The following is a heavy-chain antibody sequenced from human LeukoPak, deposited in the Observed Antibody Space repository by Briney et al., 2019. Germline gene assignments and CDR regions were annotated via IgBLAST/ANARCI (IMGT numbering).Heavy chain of an antibody. CDR3: ARESTVTTIPDY. D-gene: IGHD4-17*01. CDR2: ISSSGSTI. CDR1: GFTFSSYE. J-gene: IGHJ4*02. Sequence: PGGSLRLSCAASGFTFSSYEMNWVRQAPGKGLEWVSYISSSGSTIYYADSVKGRFTISRDNAKNSLYLQMNSLRAEDTAVYYCARESTVTTIPDYWGQGTLVTVSS. V-gene: IGHV3-48*03.